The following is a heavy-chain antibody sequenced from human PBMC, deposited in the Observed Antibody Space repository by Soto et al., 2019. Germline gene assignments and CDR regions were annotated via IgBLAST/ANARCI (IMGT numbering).Heavy chain of an antibody. J-gene: IGHJ4*02. CDR1: GGSVSGGTDQ. CDR3: ARFCTTITSFFRNPDH. Sequence: SETLSLTCSVAGGSVSGGTDQWTWIRQPPGKGLEWIGFIYYSGSTSYNPSLKSRVTMSIDTSKNQFSLNLSSVTAADTAVYYCARFCTTITSFFRNPDHRGQVPLVPVPA. D-gene: IGHD2-8*01. V-gene: IGHV4-61*01. CDR2: IYYSGST.